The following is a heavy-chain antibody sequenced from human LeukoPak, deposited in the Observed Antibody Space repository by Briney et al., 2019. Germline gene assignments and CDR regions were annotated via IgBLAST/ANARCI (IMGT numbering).Heavy chain of an antibody. Sequence: GGSLRLSCAASGFTVSSYYMTWVRQAPGKGLEWVSVMYSGGSTYYADSVKGRVAISRDDSKNTLYLQMNSLRPDDTAVYYCAREIEYYGSGSYYIGYWGQGTLVTVSS. J-gene: IGHJ4*02. V-gene: IGHV3-66*01. CDR1: GFTVSSYY. D-gene: IGHD3-10*01. CDR3: AREIEYYGSGSYYIGY. CDR2: MYSGGST.